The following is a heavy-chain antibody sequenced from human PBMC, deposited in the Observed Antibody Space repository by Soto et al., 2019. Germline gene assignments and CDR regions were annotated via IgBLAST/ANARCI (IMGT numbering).Heavy chain of an antibody. Sequence: QVQLQQWGAGLLKPSETLSLTCAVYGGSFSGYYWSWIRQPPGKGLEWIGEINHSGSTNYNPSLKSRVTISVETSKTQFSLKLSSVTAADTAVYYCARGPVGREDIVVVPAAREYYYYYYYMDVWGKGTTVTVSS. V-gene: IGHV4-34*01. J-gene: IGHJ6*03. D-gene: IGHD2-2*01. CDR1: GGSFSGYY. CDR3: ARGPVGREDIVVVPAAREYYYYYYYMDV. CDR2: INHSGST.